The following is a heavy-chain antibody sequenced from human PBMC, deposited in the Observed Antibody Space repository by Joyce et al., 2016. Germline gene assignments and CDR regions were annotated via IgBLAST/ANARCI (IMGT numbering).Heavy chain of an antibody. J-gene: IGHJ5*02. D-gene: IGHD6-19*01. Sequence: EVQLVQSGAEVKKHGESLKISCKGSGYNFTNYWISWVRQMPGKGLEWMVGLDPSDSYTNHSPSFRGHVTISVDKSISTAYLQWSSLQASDSAVYYCARLYGSGWTEENWFDPWGQGTLVTVSS. CDR3: ARLYGSGWTEENWFDP. V-gene: IGHV5-10-1*01. CDR2: LDPSDSYT. CDR1: GYNFTNYW.